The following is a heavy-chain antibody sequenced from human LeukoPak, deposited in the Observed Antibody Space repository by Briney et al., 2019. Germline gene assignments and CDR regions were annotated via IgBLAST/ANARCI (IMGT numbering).Heavy chain of an antibody. Sequence: SSETLSLTCTVSGNSISSGDNYWSWIRQPAGKGLEWIGRIYTSGSTNYNPSLRSRVTISGDTSKNQFSLRLSSVTAADTAVYYCARASYSYDINGWVPFDYWGQGTLVTVSS. CDR2: IYTSGST. D-gene: IGHD3-22*01. V-gene: IGHV4-61*02. CDR3: ARASYSYDINGWVPFDY. CDR1: GNSISSGDNY. J-gene: IGHJ4*02.